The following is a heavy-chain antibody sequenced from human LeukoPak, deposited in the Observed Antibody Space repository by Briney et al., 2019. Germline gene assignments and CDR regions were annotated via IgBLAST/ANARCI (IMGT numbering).Heavy chain of an antibody. D-gene: IGHD3-22*01. CDR3: ARAYDSSGYYYWFGS. CDR1: SGSISSSSYY. Sequence: SEAVSLTCTVSSGSISSSSYYWGWIRQPPGKGLEWNGSIYYSGGTYYNPSLKIRVTISVHTSKNLFSLKLSSVPAAVPSLYYDARAYDSSGYYYWFGSWGQGTLVTVSS. V-gene: IGHV4-39*07. J-gene: IGHJ5*01. CDR2: IYYSGGT.